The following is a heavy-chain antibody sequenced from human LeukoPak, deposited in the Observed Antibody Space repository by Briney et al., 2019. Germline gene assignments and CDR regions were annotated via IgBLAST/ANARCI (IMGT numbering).Heavy chain of an antibody. CDR3: ARGSNYYGSDYFDY. Sequence: GGSLRLSCAASGFTFSSYAMSWVRQAPGKGLEWVSAISGGGGSTYYADSVKGRFTISRDNSKNTLYLQMNSLRAEDTAVYYCARGSNYYGSDYFDYWGQGTLVTVSS. D-gene: IGHD3-10*01. J-gene: IGHJ4*02. CDR2: ISGGGGST. CDR1: GFTFSSYA. V-gene: IGHV3-23*01.